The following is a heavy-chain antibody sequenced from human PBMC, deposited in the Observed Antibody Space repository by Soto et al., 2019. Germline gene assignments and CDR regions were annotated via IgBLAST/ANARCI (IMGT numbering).Heavy chain of an antibody. D-gene: IGHD4-17*01. CDR3: ARESGGTTATLDYYYFYMDV. CDR2: INPNSGRT. Sequence: QVQLVQSGAEVKKPGASVKVSCKASGYAFRQFSIHWMRQAPGQGLEWMGWINPNSGRTKFAQNFQGWVTMTRDTSIKTVYMELSGPKSDATAVYYCARESGGTTATLDYYYFYMDVWGKGTTVTVSS. CDR1: GYAFRQFS. V-gene: IGHV1-2*04. J-gene: IGHJ6*03.